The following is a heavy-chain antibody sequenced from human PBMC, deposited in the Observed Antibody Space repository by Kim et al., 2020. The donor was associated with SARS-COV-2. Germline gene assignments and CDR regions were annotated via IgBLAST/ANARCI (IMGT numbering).Heavy chain of an antibody. CDR2: IYYSGST. V-gene: IGHV4-39*01. Sequence: SETLSLTCTVSGGSISSSSYYWGWIRQPPGKGLEWIGSIYYSGSTYYNPSLKSRVTISVDTSKNQFSLKLSSVTAADTAVYYCARHPPSHTVILPWYFDLWGRGTLVTVSS. D-gene: IGHD4-17*01. J-gene: IGHJ2*01. CDR1: GGSISSSSYY. CDR3: ARHPPSHTVILPWYFDL.